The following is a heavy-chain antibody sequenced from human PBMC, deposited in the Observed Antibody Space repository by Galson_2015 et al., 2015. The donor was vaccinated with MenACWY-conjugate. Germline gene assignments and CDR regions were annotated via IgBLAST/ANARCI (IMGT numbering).Heavy chain of an antibody. Sequence: SVKVSCKASGHIFTNYGISWVRQAPGQGLEWMGWISAYNGNTKYAQKLQGRVTMTTFTSTRTAYMELRSLRSDDTAVYYCARSYDSSGYYSLDVFDIWGLGTMVTVSS. D-gene: IGHD3-22*01. CDR2: ISAYNGNT. CDR3: ARSYDSSGYYSLDVFDI. J-gene: IGHJ3*02. V-gene: IGHV1-18*01. CDR1: GHIFTNYG.